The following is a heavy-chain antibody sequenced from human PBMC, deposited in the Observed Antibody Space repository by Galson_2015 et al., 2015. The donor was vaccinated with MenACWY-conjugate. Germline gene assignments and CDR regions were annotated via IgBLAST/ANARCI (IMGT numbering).Heavy chain of an antibody. V-gene: IGHV3-23*01. D-gene: IGHD1-7*01. CDR1: GFTFSSYA. J-gene: IGHJ4*02. Sequence: SLRLSCAASGFTFSSYAMSWVRQAPGKGLEWVSAISGSGGRTYYADSVKGRFTISRDNSKNTLHLQMNSLRAEDTAVYYCAKDRLADAGTIDYWGQGTLVTVSS. CDR2: ISGSGGRT. CDR3: AKDRLADAGTIDY.